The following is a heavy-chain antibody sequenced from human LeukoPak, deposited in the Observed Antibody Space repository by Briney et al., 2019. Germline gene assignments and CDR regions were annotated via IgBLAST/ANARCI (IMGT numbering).Heavy chain of an antibody. CDR1: GVSISSSSYY. CDR2: INHSGST. V-gene: IGHV4-39*07. CDR3: ARGGYSYGYFVY. D-gene: IGHD5-18*01. Sequence: PSETLSLTCTVSGVSISSSSYYWRWIRQPPGKGLEWIGEINHSGSTNYNPSLKSRVTISVDTSKNQFSLKLSSVTAADTAVYYCARGGYSYGYFVYWGQGTLVTVSS. J-gene: IGHJ4*02.